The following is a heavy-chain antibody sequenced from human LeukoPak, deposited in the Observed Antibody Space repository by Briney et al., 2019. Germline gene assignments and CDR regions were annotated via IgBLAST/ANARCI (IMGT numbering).Heavy chain of an antibody. Sequence: GGSLRLSCAASGFTFSSYGMHWVRQAPGKGLEWVAFIRYDGSNKYYADSVKGRFAISRDNSKNTLYLQMNSLRAEDMAVYYCAKARGYYYDSSGWPWYFDLWGRGTLVTVSS. CDR3: AKARGYYYDSSGWPWYFDL. D-gene: IGHD3-22*01. V-gene: IGHV3-30*02. CDR2: IRYDGSNK. CDR1: GFTFSSYG. J-gene: IGHJ2*01.